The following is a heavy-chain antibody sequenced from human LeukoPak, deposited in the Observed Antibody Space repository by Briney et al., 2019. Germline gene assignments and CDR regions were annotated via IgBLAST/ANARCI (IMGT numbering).Heavy chain of an antibody. J-gene: IGHJ4*02. CDR3: ARDRNYYFDY. CDR2: IYHSGST. V-gene: IGHV4-38-2*02. D-gene: IGHD4-11*01. Sequence: KPSETLSLTCAVSGYSISSGYYWGWIRQPPGKGLEWIGSIYHSGSTYYNPSLKSRVTISVDTSKNQFSLKLSSVTAADPAVYYCARDRNYYFDYWGQGTLVTVSS. CDR1: GYSISSGYY.